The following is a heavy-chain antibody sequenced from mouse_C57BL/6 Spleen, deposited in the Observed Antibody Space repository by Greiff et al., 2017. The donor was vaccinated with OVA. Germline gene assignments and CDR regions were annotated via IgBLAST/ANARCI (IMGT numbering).Heavy chain of an antibody. D-gene: IGHD2-4*01. CDR3: ARSSYDYDAWFAY. V-gene: IGHV1-7*01. J-gene: IGHJ3*01. Sequence: QVQLQQSGAELAKPGASVKLSCKASGYTFTSYWMHWVKQRPGQGLEWIGYINPSSGYTKYNQKFKDKATLTADKSSSTAYMQLSSLTYEDSAVYYCARSSYDYDAWFAYWGQGTLVTVSA. CDR2: INPSSGYT. CDR1: GYTFTSYW.